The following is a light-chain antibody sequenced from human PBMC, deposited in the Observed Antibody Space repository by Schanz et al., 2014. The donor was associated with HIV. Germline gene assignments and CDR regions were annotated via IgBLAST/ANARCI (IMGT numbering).Light chain of an antibody. CDR3: QSYDKSLSVVI. CDR2: NNN. Sequence: QSVLTQPPSVSGAPGQRVTISCTGGSSNLGTNFQVHWYQQLPGTAPKLLIYNNNIRPSGVPDRFSGSKSGTSASLAITGLQPXDEADYFCQSYDKSLSVVIFGGGTKLTVL. CDR1: SSNLGTNFQ. V-gene: IGLV1-40*01. J-gene: IGLJ2*01.